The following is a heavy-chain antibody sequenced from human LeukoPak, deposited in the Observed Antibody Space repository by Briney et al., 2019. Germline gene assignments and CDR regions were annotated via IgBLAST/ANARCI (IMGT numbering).Heavy chain of an antibody. CDR2: ISGSGGNT. V-gene: IGHV3-23*01. Sequence: PGGSLRLSCAASGFSFTGYAMNWVRQAPGKGLEWVSGISGSGGNTYYADSVKGRFTISRDNSEDTLYLQMNSLRAEDTAVYYCAKPYYGSGSYHLDYWGQGTLVTVSS. CDR3: AKPYYGSGSYHLDY. J-gene: IGHJ4*02. CDR1: GFSFTGYA. D-gene: IGHD3-10*01.